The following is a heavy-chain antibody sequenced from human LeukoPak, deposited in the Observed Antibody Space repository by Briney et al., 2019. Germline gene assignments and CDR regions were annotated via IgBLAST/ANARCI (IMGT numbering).Heavy chain of an antibody. CDR2: MNPNSGNT. V-gene: IGHV1-8*01. CDR1: GYTFTSYD. D-gene: IGHD3-22*01. CDR3: AIYDSSGYYLSY. Sequence: ASVKVSGKASGYTFTSYDINWVRQATGQGLEWMGWMNPNSGNTGYAQKFQGRVTMTRNTSISTAYMELSSLRSEDTAVYYCAIYDSSGYYLSYWGQGTLVTVSS. J-gene: IGHJ4*02.